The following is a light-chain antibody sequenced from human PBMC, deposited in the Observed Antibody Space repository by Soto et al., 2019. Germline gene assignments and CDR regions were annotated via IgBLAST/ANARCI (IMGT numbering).Light chain of an antibody. V-gene: IGKV3-15*01. CDR1: QSIHTN. Sequence: ETVMTQSEATLSVSPGERATLSCRASQSIHTNLAWYQQKPGQPPRLLIYGASTGVTGIPTRFSGSGSGTEFPLTISSLQSEDVAVYYCQQYNNWPRTFGQGTKVEIK. CDR2: GAS. J-gene: IGKJ1*01. CDR3: QQYNNWPRT.